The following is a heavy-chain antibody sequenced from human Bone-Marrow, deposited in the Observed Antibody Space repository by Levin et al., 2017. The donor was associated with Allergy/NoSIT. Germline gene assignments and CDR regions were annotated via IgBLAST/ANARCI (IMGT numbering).Heavy chain of an antibody. CDR2: INWDADTT. J-gene: IGHJ4*02. D-gene: IGHD6-6*01. V-gene: IGHV3-20*04. CDR3: ARGSYSSSTSTPDY. CDR1: GFTFDDYG. Sequence: RAGGSLRLSCATSGFTFDDYGMSWVRQAPGKGLEWVSGINWDADTTSYSDSVKGRFTISRDNARNSLYLQMNSLRAEDSALYYCARGSYSSSTSTPDYWGQGTLVTVSS.